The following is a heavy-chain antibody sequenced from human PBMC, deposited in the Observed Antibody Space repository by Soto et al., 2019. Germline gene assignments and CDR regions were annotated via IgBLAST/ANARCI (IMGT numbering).Heavy chain of an antibody. CDR1: GGSISSYY. Sequence: SETLSLTCTVSGGSISSYYWSWIRQPPGKGLEWIGYIYYSGSTNYNPSLKSRVTISVDTSKNQFSLKLSSVTAADTAVYYCARSISGYAGHFDYWAQGTLVTVSS. V-gene: IGHV4-59*01. D-gene: IGHD5-12*01. J-gene: IGHJ4*02. CDR2: IYYSGST. CDR3: ARSISGYAGHFDY.